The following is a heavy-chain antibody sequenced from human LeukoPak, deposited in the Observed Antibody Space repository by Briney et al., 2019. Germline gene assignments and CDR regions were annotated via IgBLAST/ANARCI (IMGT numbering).Heavy chain of an antibody. Sequence: GGSLRLSCAASGFSFSDYDMVWVRQATGKGLEWVSTIGTAGQTYYPGSVKGRFTISREIAKNSLYLQMNSLRAEDTALYYCAKLSSVSFPDFDHWGQGTLVTVSS. CDR3: AKLSSVSFPDFDH. V-gene: IGHV3-13*01. CDR1: GFSFSDYD. D-gene: IGHD2-2*01. CDR2: IGTAGQT. J-gene: IGHJ4*02.